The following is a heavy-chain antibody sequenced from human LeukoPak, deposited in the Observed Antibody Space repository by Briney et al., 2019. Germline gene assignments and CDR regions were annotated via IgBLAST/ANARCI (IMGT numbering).Heavy chain of an antibody. J-gene: IGHJ4*02. D-gene: IGHD4-11*01. CDR3: TTLDYGNYVGGNY. Sequence: PGGSLRLSCAASGFTVSNAWMSWVRQAPGKGLEWVGRIKRKTDGGTTDYAAPVKGRFTISRDDSKNTLYLQMNSLKTEDTAVYNCTTLDYGNYVGGNYWGQGTLVTVSS. CDR2: IKRKTDGGTT. CDR1: GFTVSNAW. V-gene: IGHV3-15*01.